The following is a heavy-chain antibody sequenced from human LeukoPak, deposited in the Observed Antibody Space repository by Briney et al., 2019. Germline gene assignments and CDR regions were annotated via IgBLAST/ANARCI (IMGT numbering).Heavy chain of an antibody. CDR3: AKANGRYDTSGVDS. J-gene: IGHJ4*02. Sequence: PGGSLRLSCAASGFTFSSYAMSWVRQAPGKGLEWVSAISGRGGSTHYADSVKGRFTISRGNSKNTLYLQMNSLRADATAVYYCAKANGRYDTSGVDSWGQGTLVTVSS. V-gene: IGHV3-23*01. D-gene: IGHD3-22*01. CDR1: GFTFSSYA. CDR2: ISGRGGST.